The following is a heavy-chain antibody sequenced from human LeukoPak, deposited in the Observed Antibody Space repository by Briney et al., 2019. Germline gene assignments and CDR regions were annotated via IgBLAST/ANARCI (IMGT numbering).Heavy chain of an antibody. CDR2: ISGSGGST. D-gene: IGHD6-19*01. CDR3: AKRNSGGNTSGREGGFDY. Sequence: GGSLRLSCAASGFTFSSYAMSWVRQAPGKGLEWVSAISGSGGSTYYADSVKGRFTISRDNSKNTLYLQMNSLRAEDAAVYFCAKRNSGGNTSGREGGFDYWGQGTLVTVSS. CDR1: GFTFSSYA. J-gene: IGHJ4*02. V-gene: IGHV3-23*01.